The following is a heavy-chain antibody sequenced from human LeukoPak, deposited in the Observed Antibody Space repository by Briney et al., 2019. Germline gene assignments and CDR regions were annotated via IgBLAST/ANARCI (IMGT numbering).Heavy chain of an antibody. J-gene: IGHJ3*02. CDR1: GFTFSSYA. CDR3: AKGAGSEAFHI. Sequence: GGSLRLSCAASGFTFSSYAMSWVRQAPGKELEWVSAISFSGGSTYYADSVKGRFTISRDNYMNTLWLQMNSLRAEDTAVYYCAKGAGSEAFHIWGQGTMVTVSS. D-gene: IGHD6-19*01. V-gene: IGHV3-23*01. CDR2: ISFSGGST.